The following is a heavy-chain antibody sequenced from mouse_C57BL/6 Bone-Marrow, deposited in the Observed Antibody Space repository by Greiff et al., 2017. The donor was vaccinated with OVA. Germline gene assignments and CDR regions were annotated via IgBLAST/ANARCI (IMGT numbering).Heavy chain of an antibody. J-gene: IGHJ4*01. CDR2: IWWNDDN. V-gene: IGHV8-5*01. CDR1: GFSLSTSNMG. Sequence: QVTLKVSGPGLLQPSQTLSLTCSFSGFSLSTSNMGIGWLRQPSGKGLVWPAHIWWNDDNYYNPSLKSRLIISNDTSNNQVFHKISRIDTADTATYYCGQIGGSRYAMDYWGQGTSVTVSS. CDR3: GQIGGSRYAMDY.